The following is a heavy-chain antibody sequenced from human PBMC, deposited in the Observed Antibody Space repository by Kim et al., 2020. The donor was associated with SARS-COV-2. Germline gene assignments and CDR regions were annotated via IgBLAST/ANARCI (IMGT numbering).Heavy chain of an antibody. CDR3: ARLAVRGGDY. V-gene: IGHV3-7*01. J-gene: IGHJ4*02. CDR1: GFTFSNFW. Sequence: GGSLRLSCAASGFTFSNFWMSWVRQAPGMGLGWLANIKPDGTESSYVDSVKGRFTISRDNAKNSLYLQMNSLRAGDTAIYYCARLAVRGGDYWGQGTLV. CDR2: IKPDGTES. D-gene: IGHD1-1*01.